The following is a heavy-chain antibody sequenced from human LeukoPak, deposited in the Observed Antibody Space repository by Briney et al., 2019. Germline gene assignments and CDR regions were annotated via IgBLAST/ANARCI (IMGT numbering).Heavy chain of an antibody. J-gene: IGHJ5*02. CDR3: AREDYYSSSWYFLGRGNWFDP. D-gene: IGHD6-13*01. CDR2: ISGSGGST. CDR1: GFTFSSYA. Sequence: GGSLRLSCAASGFTFSSYAMSWVRQAPGKGLEWVSAISGSGGSTYYADSVKGRFTISRDNAKNTLYLQMNSLRAEDTAVYYCAREDYYSSSWYFLGRGNWFDPWGQGTLVTVSS. V-gene: IGHV3-23*01.